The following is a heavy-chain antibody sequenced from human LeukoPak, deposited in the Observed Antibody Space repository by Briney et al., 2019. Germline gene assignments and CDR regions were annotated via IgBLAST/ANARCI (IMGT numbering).Heavy chain of an antibody. CDR3: ARAVKRSMVRELTYGMDV. D-gene: IGHD3-10*01. Sequence: GGSLRLSCAASGFTFSSYGMHWVRQAPGKGLEWVAFIRYDGSNKYYADSVKGRFTISRDNSKNTLYLQMNSLRAEDTAVYYCARAVKRSMVRELTYGMDVWGQGTTVTVSS. J-gene: IGHJ6*02. CDR1: GFTFSSYG. V-gene: IGHV3-30*02. CDR2: IRYDGSNK.